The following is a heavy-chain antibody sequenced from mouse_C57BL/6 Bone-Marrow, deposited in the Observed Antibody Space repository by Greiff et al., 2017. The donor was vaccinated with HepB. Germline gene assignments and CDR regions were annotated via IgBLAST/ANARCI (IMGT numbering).Heavy chain of an antibody. CDR1: GFNIKDDY. CDR3: TTFGPSNV. V-gene: IGHV14-4*01. J-gene: IGHJ1*03. CDR2: IDPENGDT. Sequence: VQLKESGAELVRPGASVKLSCTASGFNIKDDYMHWVKQRPEQGLEWIGWIDPENGDTEYASKFQGKATITADTSSNTAYLQLSSLTSEDTAVYYCTTFGPSNVWGTGTTVTVSS.